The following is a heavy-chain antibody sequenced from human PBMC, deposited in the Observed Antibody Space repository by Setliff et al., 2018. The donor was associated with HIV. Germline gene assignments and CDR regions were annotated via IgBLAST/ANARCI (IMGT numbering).Heavy chain of an antibody. Sequence: SETLSLTCAVYGGSFSAYYWSWIRQPPGKGLEWIGEITHSGSANYNPSLKSRVTISVDTSKNQFSLKLSSVTAADTAVYYCAREDYYYYGMDVWGQGTTVTVSS. CDR1: GGSFSAYY. J-gene: IGHJ6*02. CDR2: ITHSGSA. CDR3: AREDYYYYGMDV. V-gene: IGHV4-34*01.